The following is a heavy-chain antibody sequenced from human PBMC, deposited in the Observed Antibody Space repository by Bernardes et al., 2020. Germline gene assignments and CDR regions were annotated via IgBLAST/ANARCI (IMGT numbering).Heavy chain of an antibody. D-gene: IGHD2-21*01. CDR3: ARLVGGVVVSFCDY. V-gene: IGHV3-48*01. CDR2: ISSSSSTI. J-gene: IGHJ4*02. Sequence: GGSLRLSCAASGFTFSSYSMNWVRQAPGKGLEWVSYISSSSSTIYYADSVKGRFTISRDNAKNSLYLQMNSLRAEDTAVYYCARLVGGVVVSFCDYWGQGTLVTVSS. CDR1: GFTFSSYS.